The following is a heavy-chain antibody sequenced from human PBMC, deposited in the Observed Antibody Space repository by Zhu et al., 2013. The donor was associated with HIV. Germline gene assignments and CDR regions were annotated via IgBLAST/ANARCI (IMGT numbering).Heavy chain of an antibody. D-gene: IGHD2-2*01. CDR1: GYTFTSYY. J-gene: IGHJ3*02. CDR3: AREIVVLLGAFDM. CDR2: INPNGGST. V-gene: IGHV1-46*01. Sequence: QVQLVQSGAEVRKPGASVNVSCKALGYTFTSYYIHWVRQAPGQGLEWMGIINPNGGSTSYAQKFQGRVTVTRDTSTSTVYMELNSLRSEDTAVYYCAREIVVLLGAFDMWGHGTLVSVSS.